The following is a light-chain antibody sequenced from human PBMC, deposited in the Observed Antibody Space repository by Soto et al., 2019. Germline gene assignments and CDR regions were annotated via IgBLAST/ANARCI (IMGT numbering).Light chain of an antibody. CDR3: QSYDATNQV. CDR2: EDN. V-gene: IGLV6-57*01. J-gene: IGLJ3*02. Sequence: NFMLTQPHSVSESPGKTVIISCTSSSGSIASNYVQWYQQRPGSSPTTVIYEDNQRPSGVPDRFSGSIDSSSNSASLTISGLETEDEADYFCQSYDATNQVFGGGTQLTVL. CDR1: SGSIASNY.